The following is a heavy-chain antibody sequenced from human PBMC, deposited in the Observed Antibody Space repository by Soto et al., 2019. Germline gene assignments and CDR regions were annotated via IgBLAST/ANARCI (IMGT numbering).Heavy chain of an antibody. Sequence: SETLSLTCIVSGGSISSGGYYWSWIRQHPGKGLEWIGYIYYSGSTYYNPSLKSRVTISVDTSKNQFSLKLSSVTAADTAVYYCARDWTTGYYYYGMDVWGQGTTVTVSS. CDR2: IYYSGST. CDR3: ARDWTTGYYYYGMDV. V-gene: IGHV4-31*03. J-gene: IGHJ6*02. D-gene: IGHD1-1*01. CDR1: GGSISSGGYY.